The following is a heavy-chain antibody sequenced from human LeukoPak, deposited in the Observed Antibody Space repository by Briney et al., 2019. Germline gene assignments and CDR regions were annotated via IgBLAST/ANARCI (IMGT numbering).Heavy chain of an antibody. J-gene: IGHJ6*03. CDR1: GYTFTSYG. V-gene: IGHV1-18*01. CDR3: ANGGIAAEYYYMDV. CDR2: ISAYNGNT. D-gene: IGHD6-13*01. Sequence: GASVKVSCKASGYTFTSYGISWVRQAPGQGLEWMGWISAYNGNTNYAQKLQGRVTMTTDTSTSTAYMELSSLRSEDTAVYYCANGGIAAEYYYMDVWGKGTTVTVSS.